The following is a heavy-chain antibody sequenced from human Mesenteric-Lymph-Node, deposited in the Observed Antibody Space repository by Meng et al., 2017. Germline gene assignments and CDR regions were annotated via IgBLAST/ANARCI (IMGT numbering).Heavy chain of an antibody. CDR1: GGSCSSGGYY. D-gene: IGHD6-19*01. V-gene: IGHV4-31*03. J-gene: IGHJ4*02. CDR3: ARVSSGWDYFDY. Sequence: HVQLQELGPGLVKPSQALLLTCTVSGGSCSSGGYYWSWIRQHPGNGLEWFGLIYYSGGTFYSPSLKRRVIISIDTSKNQFSLNLRSVTASDTAVYYCARVSSGWDYFDYWGQGTLVTVSS. CDR2: IYYSGGT.